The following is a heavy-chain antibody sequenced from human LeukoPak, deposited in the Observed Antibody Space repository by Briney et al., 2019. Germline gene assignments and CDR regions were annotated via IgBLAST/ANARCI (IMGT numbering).Heavy chain of an antibody. J-gene: IGHJ4*02. V-gene: IGHV3-21*01. Sequence: GGSLRLSCAASGFTFSSYSMNWVRQAPGKGLEWVSSISSSSSYIYYADSVKGRFNISRDNAKNSLYLQMNSLRAEDTAVYYCASLYCSSTSCLDYWGQGTLVTVSS. D-gene: IGHD2-2*01. CDR2: ISSSSSYI. CDR3: ASLYCSSTSCLDY. CDR1: GFTFSSYS.